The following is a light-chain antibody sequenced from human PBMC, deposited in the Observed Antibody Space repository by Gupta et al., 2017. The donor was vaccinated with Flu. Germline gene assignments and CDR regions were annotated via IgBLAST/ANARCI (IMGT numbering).Light chain of an antibody. CDR1: QDISSY. V-gene: IGKV1-9*01. Sequence: DIQLNQSPSFMSASVGDSVTITCRASQDISSYLVWYLQKPGKAPELLIYAASTLQSGVPLRFSGSGSGTEFSLTISGLQPEDFATYWCQQANTYPWTFGQGTRVEI. J-gene: IGKJ1*01. CDR3: QQANTYPWT. CDR2: AAS.